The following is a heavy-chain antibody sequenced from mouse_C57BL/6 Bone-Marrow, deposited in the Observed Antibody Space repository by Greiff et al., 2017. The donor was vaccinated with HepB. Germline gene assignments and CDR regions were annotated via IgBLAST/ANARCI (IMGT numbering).Heavy chain of an antibody. D-gene: IGHD1-1*02. V-gene: IGHV1-50*01. CDR3: ARKGAYYGGAWFAY. CDR2: IDPSDSYT. Sequence: QVQLQQPGAELVKPGASVKLSCKASGYTFTSYWMQWVKQRPGQGLEWIGEIDPSDSYTNYNQKFKGKATLTVDTSSSTAYMQLSSLTSEDSAVYYCARKGAYYGGAWFAYWGQGTLVTVSA. CDR1: GYTFTSYW. J-gene: IGHJ3*01.